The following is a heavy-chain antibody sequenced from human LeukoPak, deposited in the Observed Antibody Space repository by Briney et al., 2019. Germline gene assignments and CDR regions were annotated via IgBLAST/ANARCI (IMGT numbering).Heavy chain of an antibody. Sequence: GGSLRLSCAASGFTFSSYGMHWVRQAPGRGLEWVAVKSYDGSNKYYADSVKGRFTISRDNSKNTLYLQMNSLRAEDTAVYYCAKDSDSRGFDYWGQGTLVTVSS. CDR3: AKDSDSRGFDY. V-gene: IGHV3-30*18. J-gene: IGHJ4*02. CDR2: KSYDGSNK. CDR1: GFTFSSYG. D-gene: IGHD3-22*01.